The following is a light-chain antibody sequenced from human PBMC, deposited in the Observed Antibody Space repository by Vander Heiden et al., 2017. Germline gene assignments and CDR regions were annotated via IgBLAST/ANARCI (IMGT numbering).Light chain of an antibody. J-gene: IGLJ2*01. CDR2: GNN. CDR1: SSHLGRNN. Sequence: QSVLTQPPSASGPPGQRVTISCSGSSSHLGRNNVNCYQQLQGTAPKLLIFGNNQRHAGGPDRFSGSTSGTSASLAISGLQSEEEADDYCEAWDDSRNGSVVFGGGTKLTVL. V-gene: IGLV1-44*01. CDR3: EAWDDSRNGSVV.